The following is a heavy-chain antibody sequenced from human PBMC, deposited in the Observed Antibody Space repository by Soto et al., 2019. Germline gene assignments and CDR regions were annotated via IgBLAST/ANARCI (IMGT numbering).Heavy chain of an antibody. Sequence: PVGSLRLSCAASGFTFSSYAMSWVRQAPGKGLEWVSAISGSGGSTYYADSVKGRFTISRDNSKNTLYLQMNSLRAEDTAVYYCAKDRTILEWLLPFDYWGQGTLVTVSS. V-gene: IGHV3-23*01. J-gene: IGHJ4*02. D-gene: IGHD3-3*01. CDR1: GFTFSSYA. CDR2: ISGSGGST. CDR3: AKDRTILEWLLPFDY.